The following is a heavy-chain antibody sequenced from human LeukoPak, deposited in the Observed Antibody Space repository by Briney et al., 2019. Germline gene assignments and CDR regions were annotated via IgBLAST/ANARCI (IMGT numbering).Heavy chain of an antibody. Sequence: SETLSLTCSVSGDSVRNDFYYWGWIRQPPGKGLEWVAWLSHAGNTWYNPSLESQLSISVDTSKNQFSLKFSSVTAADTALYWCARHNAPRRVGFDFWGQGILGTVSS. V-gene: IGHV4-39*01. CDR1: GDSVRNDFYY. CDR3: ARHNAPRRVGFDF. J-gene: IGHJ4*02. D-gene: IGHD2-2*01. CDR2: LSHAGNT.